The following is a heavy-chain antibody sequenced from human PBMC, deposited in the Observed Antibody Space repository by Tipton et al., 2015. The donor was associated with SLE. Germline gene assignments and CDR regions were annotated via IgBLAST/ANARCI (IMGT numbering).Heavy chain of an antibody. J-gene: IGHJ4*02. CDR3: ARVRVDTAMGVFDF. D-gene: IGHD5-18*01. CDR2: ISTYNGNT. CDR1: GYTFTTYG. V-gene: IGHV1-18*01. Sequence: QLVQSGVEVKKPGASVRVSCKASGYTFTTYGISWVRQAPGQGLEWMGWISTYNGNTSYAQKLQGRVTMTSDTSTSTAYMELRSLRSDDTAIYYCARVRVDTAMGVFDFWGQGTLVTVSS.